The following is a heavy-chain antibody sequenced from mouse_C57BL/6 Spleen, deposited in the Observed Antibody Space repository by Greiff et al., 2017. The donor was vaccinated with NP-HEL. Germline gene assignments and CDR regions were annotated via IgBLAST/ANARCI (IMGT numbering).Heavy chain of an antibody. CDR3: ARWSYGSSYVDAMDY. CDR2: IHPNSGST. CDR1: GYTFTSYW. D-gene: IGHD1-1*01. J-gene: IGHJ4*01. Sequence: VQLQQPGAELVKPGASVKLSCKASGYTFTSYWMHWVKQRPGQGLEWIGMIHPNSGSTNYNEKFKSKATLTVDKSSSTAYMQLSSLTSEYSAVYYCARWSYGSSYVDAMDYWGQGTSVTVSS. V-gene: IGHV1-64*01.